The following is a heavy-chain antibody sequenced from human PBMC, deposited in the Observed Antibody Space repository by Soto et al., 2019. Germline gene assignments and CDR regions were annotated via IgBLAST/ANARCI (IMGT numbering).Heavy chain of an antibody. V-gene: IGHV4-31*03. CDR3: SRWWRGHRQRFDP. Sequence: QVQLQESGPGLVKPSQTLSLTCTVSGGSISSGDYYWSWIRQHPGKGLEWIGYIYYSGSTYYNPSLKSRVTLSLHTPKHQFSLKLSSVTAADTAVHYCSRWWRGHRQRFDPWGQGTLDTVSS. D-gene: IGHD3-3*01. CDR1: GGSISSGDYY. CDR2: IYYSGST. J-gene: IGHJ5*02.